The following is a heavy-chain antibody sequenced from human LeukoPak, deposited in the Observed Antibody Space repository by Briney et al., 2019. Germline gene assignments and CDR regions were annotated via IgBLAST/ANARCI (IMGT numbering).Heavy chain of an antibody. D-gene: IGHD3-9*01. J-gene: IGHJ4*02. V-gene: IGHV4-59*01. Sequence: SETLSLTCTVSGGSISSYYWSWIRQPPGKGLEWIGYIYYSGSTNYNPSLKSRVTISVDTSKNQFSLKLSSVTAADTAVYYCASSSELRYFGWLPMPFDYWGQGTLVTVSS. CDR3: ASSSELRYFGWLPMPFDY. CDR2: IYYSGST. CDR1: GGSISSYY.